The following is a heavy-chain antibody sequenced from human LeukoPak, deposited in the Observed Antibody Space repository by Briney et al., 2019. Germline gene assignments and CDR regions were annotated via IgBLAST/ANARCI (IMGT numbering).Heavy chain of an antibody. V-gene: IGHV3-74*01. CDR3: TRVQAGRSGLMDV. CDR2: IDANGGGT. Sequence: GGSLRLSCAASGFTLSGYWMHWVRQVPGKGLVWVSRIDANGGGTTYADSVKGRFAISRDNAKNTLYLQMSSLRIEDTAVYYCTRVQAGRSGLMDVWGRGTVVAVSS. D-gene: IGHD2-8*02. CDR1: GFTLSGYW. J-gene: IGHJ6*02.